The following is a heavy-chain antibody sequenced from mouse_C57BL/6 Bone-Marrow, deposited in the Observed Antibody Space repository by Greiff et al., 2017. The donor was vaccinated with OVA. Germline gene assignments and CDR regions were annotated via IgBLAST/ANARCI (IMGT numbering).Heavy chain of an antibody. D-gene: IGHD2-3*01. Sequence: QVQLKQPGAELVRPGTSVKLSCKASGYTFTSYWMHWVKQRPGQGLEWIGVIDPSDSYTNYNQKFKGKATLTVDTSSSTAYMQLSSLTSEDSAVYYCARWDGYSSMDYWGQGTSVTVSS. CDR1: GYTFTSYW. CDR3: ARWDGYSSMDY. CDR2: IDPSDSYT. V-gene: IGHV1-59*01. J-gene: IGHJ4*01.